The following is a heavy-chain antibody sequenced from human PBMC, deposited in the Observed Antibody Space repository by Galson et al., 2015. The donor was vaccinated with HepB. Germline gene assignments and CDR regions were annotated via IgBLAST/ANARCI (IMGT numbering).Heavy chain of an antibody. CDR2: ISYDGSNK. V-gene: IGHV3-30*18. D-gene: IGHD6-13*01. CDR1: GFTFSNYG. J-gene: IGHJ6*02. Sequence: SLRLSCAASGFTFSNYGMHWVRQAPGKGLEWVAIISYDGSNKKFADSVKGRFTISRDNSKKTLYLQMNSLRGEDTAVYYCAKVIGIAAAGAHLYYALDVWGQGPRSPSP. CDR3: AKVIGIAAAGAHLYYALDV.